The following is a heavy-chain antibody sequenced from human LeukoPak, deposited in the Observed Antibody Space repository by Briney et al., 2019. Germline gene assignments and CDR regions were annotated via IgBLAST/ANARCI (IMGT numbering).Heavy chain of an antibody. J-gene: IGHJ4*02. Sequence: GGSLRLSCAASGFTFSSYWMSWVRQAPGKGLEWVANIKQDGSEKYYVDSVKGRFTISRDNAKNSLYLQMNSLRAEDTAVYYCAREDSGIAPSGIDYWGQGTLVTVSS. D-gene: IGHD6-13*01. CDR1: GFTFSSYW. CDR3: AREDSGIAPSGIDY. CDR2: IKQDGSEK. V-gene: IGHV3-7*03.